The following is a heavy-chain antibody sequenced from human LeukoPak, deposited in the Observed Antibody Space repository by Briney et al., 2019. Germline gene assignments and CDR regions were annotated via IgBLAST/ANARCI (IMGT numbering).Heavy chain of an antibody. Sequence: PGGSLRLSCAASGFSFRSYAMSWVRQAPGKGLEWVGLIRSQGYGGTTQYAASVKGRSTISRDDSKSIAYLQMNSLKTEDTAVYYCTRVSRSGSYSDFWGQGTLVTVSS. CDR2: IRSQGYGGTT. V-gene: IGHV3-49*04. CDR3: TRVSRSGSYSDF. J-gene: IGHJ4*02. CDR1: GFSFRSYA. D-gene: IGHD3-10*01.